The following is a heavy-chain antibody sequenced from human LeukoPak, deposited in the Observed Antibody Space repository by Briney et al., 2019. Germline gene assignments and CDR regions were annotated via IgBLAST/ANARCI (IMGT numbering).Heavy chain of an antibody. CDR2: IYTSGST. CDR3: ARGRYCSADICSGGDAFDI. CDR1: GGSISSYY. J-gene: IGHJ3*02. V-gene: IGHV4-4*07. D-gene: IGHD2-15*01. Sequence: SETLSLTCTVSGGSISSYYWSWIRQPAGKGLEWIGRIYTSGSTNYNPSLKSRVTMSVDTSKNQFSLKLSSVTAADTAVYYCARGRYCSADICSGGDAFDIWGQGTMVSVSS.